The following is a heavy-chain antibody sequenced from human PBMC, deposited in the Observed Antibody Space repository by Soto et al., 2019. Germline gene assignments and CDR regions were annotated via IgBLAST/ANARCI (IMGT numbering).Heavy chain of an antibody. CDR2: ISYDGSNK. CDR1: GFTFSSYG. Sequence: GSLRLSCAASGFTFSSYGMHWVRQAPGKGLEWVAVISYDGSNKYYADSVKGRFTISRDNSKNTLYLQMNSLRAEDTAVYYCAKEGIYDFWSGYPGYYMDVWGKGTTVTVSS. J-gene: IGHJ6*03. V-gene: IGHV3-30*18. CDR3: AKEGIYDFWSGYPGYYMDV. D-gene: IGHD3-3*01.